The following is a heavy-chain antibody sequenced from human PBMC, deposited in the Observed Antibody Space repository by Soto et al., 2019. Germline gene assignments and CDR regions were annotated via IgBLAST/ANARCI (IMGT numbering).Heavy chain of an antibody. Sequence: GGSLRLSCAASGFTFSSYGMHWVRQAPGKGLEWVAVISYDGSNKYYADSVKGRFTISRDNSKNTLYLQMNSLRAEDTAVYYCAKVGESYDFWRGDFYYCYGMDVWGQGTTVTVS. CDR1: GFTFSSYG. D-gene: IGHD3-3*01. CDR3: AKVGESYDFWRGDFYYCYGMDV. J-gene: IGHJ6*02. CDR2: ISYDGSNK. V-gene: IGHV3-30*18.